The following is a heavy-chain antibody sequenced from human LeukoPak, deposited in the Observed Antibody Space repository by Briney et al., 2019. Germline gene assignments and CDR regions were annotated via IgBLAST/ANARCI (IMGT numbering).Heavy chain of an antibody. D-gene: IGHD2-8*01. V-gene: IGHV3-7*01. CDR1: GFTFSSYW. CDR2: IKQDGSEK. J-gene: IGHJ4*02. Sequence: GGSLRLSCAASGFTFSSYWMSWVRQAPGKGLEWVANIKQDGSEKCYVDSVKGRFTISRDNAKNSLYLQMNSLRAEDTAVYYCARDGYCTNGVCPDYWGQGTLVTVSS. CDR3: ARDGYCTNGVCPDY.